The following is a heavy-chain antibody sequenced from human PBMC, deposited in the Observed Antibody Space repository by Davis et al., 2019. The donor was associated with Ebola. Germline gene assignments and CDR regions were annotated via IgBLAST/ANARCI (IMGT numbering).Heavy chain of an antibody. D-gene: IGHD3-22*01. V-gene: IGHV1-46*01. CDR3: ARDPGYYYDSSGPDY. CDR1: GYTFTSYY. Sequence: ASVKVSCKASGYTFTSYYMHWVRQAPGQGLEWMGIINPSGGSTSYAQKFQGRVTMTRDTSTSTVYMELSGLRSEDTAVYYCARDPGYYYDSSGPDYWGQGTLVTVSS. CDR2: INPSGGST. J-gene: IGHJ4*02.